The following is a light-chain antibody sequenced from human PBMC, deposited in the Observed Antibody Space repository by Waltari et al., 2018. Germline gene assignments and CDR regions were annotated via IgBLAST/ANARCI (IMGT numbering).Light chain of an antibody. J-gene: IGKJ3*01. CDR1: QNIGTD. Sequence: ELVLTQSPDFQSATPNEKVTITCRASQNIGTDLHCYQQKPYQSPNLLIRYASRSFSGVPSRFSGSGSGTTFTLTISSLQAEDAATYCCHQSGSLPFTFGPGTKVDIK. V-gene: IGKV6-21*01. CDR2: YAS. CDR3: HQSGSLPFT.